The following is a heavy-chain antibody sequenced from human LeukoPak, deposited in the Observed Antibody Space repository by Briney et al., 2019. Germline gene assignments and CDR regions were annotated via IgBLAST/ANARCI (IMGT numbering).Heavy chain of an antibody. D-gene: IGHD3-16*01. CDR1: GFTFGDYA. CDR2: IRSKAYGGTT. J-gene: IGHJ4*02. V-gene: IGHV3-49*04. Sequence: GGSLRLSCTASGFTFGDYAMSWVRQAPGKGLEWVGFIRSKAYGGTTEYAASVKGRFTISRDDSKSIAYLQMNSLKTEDTAVYYCTRVPLGYYFDYWGQGTLVTVSS. CDR3: TRVPLGYYFDY.